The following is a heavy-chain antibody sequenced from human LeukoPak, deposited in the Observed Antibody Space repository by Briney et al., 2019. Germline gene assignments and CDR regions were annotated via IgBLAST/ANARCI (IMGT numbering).Heavy chain of an antibody. CDR3: ARDRAVYSKLVPFSGALQD. Sequence: ASVKVSCKASGYTFSSYVIHWVRQAPGQRLEWMGWINAGNGNTKYSQEFQGRVTITRDTSASTAYMELSSLRSEDMAVYYCARDRAVYSKLVPFSGALQDWGQGTLVTVSS. V-gene: IGHV1-3*03. D-gene: IGHD6-6*01. J-gene: IGHJ4*02. CDR1: GYTFSSYV. CDR2: INAGNGNT.